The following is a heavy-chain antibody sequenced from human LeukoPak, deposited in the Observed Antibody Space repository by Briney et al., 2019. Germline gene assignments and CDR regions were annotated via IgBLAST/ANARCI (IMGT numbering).Heavy chain of an antibody. V-gene: IGHV4-34*01. CDR2: INHSGST. CDR1: GGSFSGYY. J-gene: IGHJ5*02. Sequence: SETLSLTCAVYGGSFSGYYWSWIRQPPGKGLEWIGEINHSGSTNYNPSLKGRVTISVDTSKNQFSLKLSSVTAADTAVYYCARGRDIVVVPAAIGWFDPWGQGTLVTVSS. D-gene: IGHD2-2*01. CDR3: ARGRDIVVVPAAIGWFDP.